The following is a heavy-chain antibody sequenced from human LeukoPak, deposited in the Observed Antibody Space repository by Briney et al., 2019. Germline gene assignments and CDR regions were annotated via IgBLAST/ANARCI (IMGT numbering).Heavy chain of an antibody. J-gene: IGHJ4*02. V-gene: IGHV3-30*04. CDR1: GFTFSSYA. Sequence: GGSLRLSCAASGFTFSSYAMHWVRQAPGKGLEWVAVISYDGSNKYYADSVKGRFTISRDNSKNTLYLQTNSLRADDTAVYYCAKPGYYYDTSGSYYIDYWGQGTLVTVSS. CDR2: ISYDGSNK. CDR3: AKPGYYYDTSGSYYIDY. D-gene: IGHD3-22*01.